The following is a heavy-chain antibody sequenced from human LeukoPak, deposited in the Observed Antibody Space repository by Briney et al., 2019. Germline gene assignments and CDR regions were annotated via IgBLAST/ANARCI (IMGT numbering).Heavy chain of an antibody. CDR1: GFTFSSYE. Sequence: GGSLRLSCAASGFTFSSYEMNWVRQAPGKGLEWVAVIWYDGSNKYYADSVKGRFTISRDNSKNTLYLQMNSLRAEDTAVYYCATRGRYGGNSEVFVDYWGQGTLVTVSS. CDR3: ATRGRYGGNSEVFVDY. J-gene: IGHJ4*02. V-gene: IGHV3-33*08. CDR2: IWYDGSNK. D-gene: IGHD4-23*01.